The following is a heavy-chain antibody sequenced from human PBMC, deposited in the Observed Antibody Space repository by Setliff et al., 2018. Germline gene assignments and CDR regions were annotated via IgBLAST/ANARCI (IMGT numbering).Heavy chain of an antibody. CDR1: GASLNSGTYY. CDR3: ARTGTYRYFDY. Sequence: SETLSLTCTVSGASLNSGTYYWGWIRQPPGKGLEWIGRIYYRGDTYYNASLKGRLTISVDTAQNQFSLRRTSVTAADTAVYYCARTGTYRYFDYWGQGALVTVSS. D-gene: IGHD1-1*01. V-gene: IGHV4-39*01. J-gene: IGHJ4*02. CDR2: IYYRGDT.